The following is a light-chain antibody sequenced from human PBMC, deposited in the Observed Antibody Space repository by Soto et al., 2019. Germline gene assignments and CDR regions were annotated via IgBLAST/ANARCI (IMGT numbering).Light chain of an antibody. CDR2: EVT. J-gene: IGLJ3*02. CDR3: TSYTSSRTWV. V-gene: IGLV2-18*02. CDR1: SIDVGSYDR. Sequence: QSALTQPPSVSGSPGQSVTISCTGTSIDVGSYDRVSWNQQPPGTAPKLMIYEVTNRPSGVPNRFSASKSGNTASLTISGLQAEDEADYYCTSYTSSRTWVFGGGTKLTVL.